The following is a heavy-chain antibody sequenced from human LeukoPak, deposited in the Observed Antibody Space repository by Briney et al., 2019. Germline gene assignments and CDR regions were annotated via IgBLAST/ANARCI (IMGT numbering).Heavy chain of an antibody. D-gene: IGHD3-22*01. V-gene: IGHV6-1*01. CDR1: GDSFSSKSAA. CDR2: TYYRSKWYN. J-gene: IGHJ4*02. Sequence: SQTLSLTCAISGDSFSSKSAAWNWIRQSPSRGLEWLGRTYYRSKWYNDYAVSVASRITVIPDTSKNQFSLQLNSVTPEDTAVYYCARDYYDSSGYYYFDYWGQGTLVTVSS. CDR3: ARDYYDSSGYYYFDY.